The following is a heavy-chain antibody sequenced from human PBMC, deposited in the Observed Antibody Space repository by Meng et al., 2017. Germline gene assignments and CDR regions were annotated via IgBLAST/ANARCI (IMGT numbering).Heavy chain of an antibody. D-gene: IGHD3-3*01. CDR3: ARASLYDFWSGYAYGMDV. CDR2: MNPNSGNT. CDR1: GYTFTSYD. Sequence: ASVKVSCKASGYTFTSYDINWVRQATGQGLEWMGWMNPNSGNTGYAQKFQGRVTMTRNTSISTAYIEPSSLRSEDTAVYYCARASLYDFWSGYAYGMDVWGQGTTVTVSS. J-gene: IGHJ6*02. V-gene: IGHV1-8*01.